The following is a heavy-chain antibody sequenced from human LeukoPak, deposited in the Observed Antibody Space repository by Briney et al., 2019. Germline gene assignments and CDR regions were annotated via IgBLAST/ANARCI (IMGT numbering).Heavy chain of an antibody. CDR1: GFAFSSYA. V-gene: IGHV3-30-3*01. J-gene: IGHJ6*02. CDR2: ISYDGSNK. CDR3: AREEVAEWFGESYYYYGMDV. Sequence: GGTLRLSYGASGFAFSSYAMHWVRQAPGKGLEWVAVISYDGSNKYYADSVKGRFTISRDNSKNTLYLQMNSLRAEDTAVYYCAREEVAEWFGESYYYYGMDVWGQGTTVTVSS. D-gene: IGHD3-10*01.